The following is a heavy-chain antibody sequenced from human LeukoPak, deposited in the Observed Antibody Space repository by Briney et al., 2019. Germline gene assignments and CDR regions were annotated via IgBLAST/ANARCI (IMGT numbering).Heavy chain of an antibody. J-gene: IGHJ4*02. CDR2: ISSSSSYI. V-gene: IGHV3-21*01. CDR3: ARVISVAGYDY. Sequence: GGSLRLSCAASGLTFSSYSMNWVRQAPGKGLEWVSSISSSSSYIYYADSVKGRFTISRDNAKNSLYLQMNSLRAEDTAVYYGARVISVAGYDYWGQGTLVTVSS. D-gene: IGHD6-19*01. CDR1: GLTFSSYS.